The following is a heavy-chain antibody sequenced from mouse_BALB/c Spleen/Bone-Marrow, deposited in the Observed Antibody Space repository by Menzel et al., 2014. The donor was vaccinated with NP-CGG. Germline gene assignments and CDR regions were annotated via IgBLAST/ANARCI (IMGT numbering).Heavy chain of an antibody. CDR3: ARDSLYYLDY. CDR2: IRNKANGYTT. CDR1: GFTFTDHY. V-gene: IGHV7-3*02. Sequence: EVKLVESGGGLVQPGGFLRLSCATSGFTFTDHYMSWVRQPPGKALEWLGFIRNKANGYTTEYSASVKGLFTISRDNSQSIVYLQMNTLRAEDSATYYCARDSLYYLDYWGQGTTLTVSS. J-gene: IGHJ2*01.